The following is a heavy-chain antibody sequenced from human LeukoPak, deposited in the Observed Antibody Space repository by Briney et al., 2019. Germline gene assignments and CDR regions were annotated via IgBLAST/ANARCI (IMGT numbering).Heavy chain of an antibody. D-gene: IGHD2-2*01. CDR3: ARANALYCSSTSCLFDY. CDR2: INPNSGGT. J-gene: IGHJ4*02. V-gene: IGHV1-2*02. Sequence: ASVKVSCKASGYTFTGYYMHWVRQAPGQGLEWMAWINPNSGGTYYAQNFHDRVTMTRDTSISTAYMELSRLRSDDTAIYYCARANALYCSSTSCLFDYWGQGTLVTVSS. CDR1: GYTFTGYY.